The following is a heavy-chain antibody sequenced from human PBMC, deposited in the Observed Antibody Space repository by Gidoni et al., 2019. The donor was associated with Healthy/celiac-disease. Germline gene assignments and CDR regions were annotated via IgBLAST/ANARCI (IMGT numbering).Heavy chain of an antibody. D-gene: IGHD3-22*01. CDR2: IYYSGST. CDR3: ARSSGSGGGGYYSGGWFDP. Sequence: SIYYSGSTYYNPSLKSRVTISVDTSKNQFSLKLSSVTAADTAVYYCARSSGSGGGGYYSGGWFDPWGQGTLVTVSS. V-gene: IGHV4-39*01. J-gene: IGHJ5*02.